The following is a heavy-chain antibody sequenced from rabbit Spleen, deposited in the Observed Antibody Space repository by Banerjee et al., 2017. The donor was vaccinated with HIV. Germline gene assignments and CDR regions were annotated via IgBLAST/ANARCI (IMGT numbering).Heavy chain of an antibody. CDR3: ARDLPDIIGWNFGF. Sequence: QSLEESGGDLVKPGASLTLTCTASGFDFGSNAMCWVRQAPGKGPEWIACIVNGDGSTYYATWAKGRFTISRASSTTVFLQMTSLTAADTATYFCARDLPDIIGWNFGFWGQGTLVTVS. D-gene: IGHD1-1*01. J-gene: IGHJ6*01. CDR2: IVNGDGST. V-gene: IGHV1S40*01. CDR1: GFDFGSNA.